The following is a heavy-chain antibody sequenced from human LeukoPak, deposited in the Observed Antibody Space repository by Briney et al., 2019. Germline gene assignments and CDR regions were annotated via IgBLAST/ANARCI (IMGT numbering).Heavy chain of an antibody. Sequence: SQTLSLTCTVSGGSISSGGYYWSWIRQHPGKGLEWIGYIYYSGSTYYNPSLKSRVTISVDTSKNQFSLKLSSVIAADTAVYYCARLCWGNQLAGFDSWGQGTLVTVSS. CDR3: ARLCWGNQLAGFDS. CDR1: GGSISSGGYY. D-gene: IGHD3-10*02. J-gene: IGHJ4*02. CDR2: IYYSGST. V-gene: IGHV4-31*03.